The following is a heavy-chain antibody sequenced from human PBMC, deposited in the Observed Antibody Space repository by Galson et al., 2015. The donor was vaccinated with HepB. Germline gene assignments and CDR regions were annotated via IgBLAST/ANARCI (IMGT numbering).Heavy chain of an antibody. D-gene: IGHD4-17*01. V-gene: IGHV1-69*13. CDR3: ARDLSGYGDYDY. J-gene: IGHJ4*02. Sequence: SVKVSCKASGGTFSSYAISWVRQAPGQGLEWMGGIIPIFGTANYAQKFQGRVTIIADESTSTAYMELSSLRSEDTAVYYCARDLSGYGDYDYWGQGTLVTVSS. CDR2: IIPIFGTA. CDR1: GGTFSSYA.